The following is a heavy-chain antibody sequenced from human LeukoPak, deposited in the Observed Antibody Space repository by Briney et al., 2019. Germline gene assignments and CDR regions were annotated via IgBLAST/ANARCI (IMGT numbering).Heavy chain of an antibody. CDR1: GYTFTSYD. J-gene: IGHJ5*02. CDR2: MNPNSGNT. V-gene: IGHV1-8*01. CDR3: ATFPYYDYNWFDP. D-gene: IGHD3-3*01. Sequence: ASVKVSCKASGYTFTSYDINWVRQATGQGLEWMGWMNPNSGNTGYAQKFQGRVTMTEDTSTDTAYMELSSLRSEDTAVYYCATFPYYDYNWFDPWGQGTLVTVSS.